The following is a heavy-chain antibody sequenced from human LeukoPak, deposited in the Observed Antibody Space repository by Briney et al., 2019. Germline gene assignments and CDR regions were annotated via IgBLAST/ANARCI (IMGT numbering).Heavy chain of an antibody. V-gene: IGHV4-39*01. D-gene: IGHD5/OR15-5a*01. CDR3: ARRRIVSTIDH. J-gene: IGHJ4*02. CDR1: GGSISSSSYY. CDR2: IYYGGNT. Sequence: SETLSLTCTVSGGSISSSSYYWAWIRQPPGRGLEWIGSIYYGGNTYYNPSLKSRITVSVDTSENQFSLKLSSVTASDTAVYYCARRRIVSTIDHWGQGTLVTVSS.